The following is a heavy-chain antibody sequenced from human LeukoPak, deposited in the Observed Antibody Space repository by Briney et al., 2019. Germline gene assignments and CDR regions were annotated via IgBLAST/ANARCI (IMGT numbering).Heavy chain of an antibody. D-gene: IGHD4-11*01. Sequence: ASVEVSCKASGYTFTGYYMHWVRQAPGQGLEWMGWINPNSGGPNYAQKFQGWVTMTRDTSISTAYMELSRLRSDDTAVYYCARDQQFNWFDPWGQGTLVTVSS. V-gene: IGHV1-2*04. CDR2: INPNSGGP. CDR3: ARDQQFNWFDP. J-gene: IGHJ5*02. CDR1: GYTFTGYY.